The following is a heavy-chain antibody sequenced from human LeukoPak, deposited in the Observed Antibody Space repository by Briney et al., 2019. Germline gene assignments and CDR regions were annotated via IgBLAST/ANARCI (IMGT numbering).Heavy chain of an antibody. D-gene: IGHD3-22*01. CDR3: ARDPYYYDSSGYSYFEY. J-gene: IGHJ4*02. CDR2: IWYDGSNK. CDR1: GFTFSTYA. Sequence: PGTSLRLSCAAAGFTFSTYAMHWVRQAPGRGLEWVAVIWYDGSNKYYADSVKGRFTISRDNSKNTLFLQMNSLRAEDTAVYYCARDPYYYDSSGYSYFEYWGQGTLVTVSS. V-gene: IGHV3-33*01.